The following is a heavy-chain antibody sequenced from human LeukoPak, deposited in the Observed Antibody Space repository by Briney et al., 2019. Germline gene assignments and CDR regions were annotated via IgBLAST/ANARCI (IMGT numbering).Heavy chain of an antibody. CDR2: IYYIGST. CDR1: GDSINRSPYY. CDR3: ARDDTYFYDSSGHGFDF. J-gene: IGHJ4*01. Sequence: SSETLSLTCTVSGDSINRSPYYWGWVLQPPGKGLEWIGSIYYIGSTHYNPSLKRRLTISVDTSKNQFSLRLTSVTAADTALYFCARDDTYFYDSSGHGFDFWGHGTLVTVSS. V-gene: IGHV4-39*07. D-gene: IGHD3-22*01.